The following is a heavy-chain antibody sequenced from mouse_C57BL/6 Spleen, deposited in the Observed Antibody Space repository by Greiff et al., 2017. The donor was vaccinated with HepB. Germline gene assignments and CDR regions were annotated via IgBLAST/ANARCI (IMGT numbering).Heavy chain of an antibody. CDR2: LSSGGDYI. V-gene: IGHV5-9-1*02. J-gene: IGHJ4*01. D-gene: IGHD1-1*01. CDR1: GFTFSSYA. Sequence: EVKLMESGEGLVKPGGSLKLSCAASGFTFSSYAMSWVRQTPEKRLEWVAYLSSGGDYIYYADTVKGRFTISRDNARNTLYLQMSSLKSEDTAMYYCTREYYGMMDYWGQGTSVTVSS. CDR3: TREYYGMMDY.